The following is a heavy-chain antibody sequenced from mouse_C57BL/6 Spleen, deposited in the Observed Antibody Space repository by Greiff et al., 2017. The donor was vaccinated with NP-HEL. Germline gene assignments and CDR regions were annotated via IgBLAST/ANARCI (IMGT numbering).Heavy chain of an antibody. Sequence: VQLQQSGAELVKPGASVKLSCTASGFTFKASYMPWVTQRTEQGLEWIGRIDPEDGETKYAPTFQGKATITADPSSNPAYLQLSSLTSEDTAVYYCARAPNYYGSQYYAMDYWGQGTSVTVSS. CDR2: IDPEDGET. J-gene: IGHJ4*01. D-gene: IGHD1-1*01. CDR3: ARAPNYYGSQYYAMDY. V-gene: IGHV14-2*01. CDR1: GFTFKASY.